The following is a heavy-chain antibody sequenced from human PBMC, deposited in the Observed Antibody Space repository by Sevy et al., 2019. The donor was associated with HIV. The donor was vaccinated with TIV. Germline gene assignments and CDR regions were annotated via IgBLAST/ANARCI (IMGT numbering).Heavy chain of an antibody. J-gene: IGHJ1*01. Sequence: ASVKVSCKASGGTFSSYAISWVRQAPGQGLEWMGGIIPIFGTANYAQKFQGRVTITADESTGTAYMELSSLRSEDTAVYYCARDRVGYCTNGVCLDQYFQHWGQGTLVTVSS. D-gene: IGHD2-8*01. CDR1: GGTFSSYA. V-gene: IGHV1-69*13. CDR2: IIPIFGTA. CDR3: ARDRVGYCTNGVCLDQYFQH.